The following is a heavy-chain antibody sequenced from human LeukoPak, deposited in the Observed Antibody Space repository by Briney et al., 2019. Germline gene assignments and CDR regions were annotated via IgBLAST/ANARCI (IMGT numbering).Heavy chain of an antibody. J-gene: IGHJ1*01. CDR2: ISSSSSYI. CDR1: GFTFSSYS. CDR3: ARAWTTWWLDSSGYYYFQH. D-gene: IGHD3-22*01. V-gene: IGHV3-21*04. Sequence: PGGSLRLSCAASGFTFSSYSMNWVRQAPGKGLEWVSSISSSSSYIYYADSVKGRFTISRDNAKNSLYLQMNSLRSEDTAVYYCARAWTTWWLDSSGYYYFQHWGQGTLVTVSS.